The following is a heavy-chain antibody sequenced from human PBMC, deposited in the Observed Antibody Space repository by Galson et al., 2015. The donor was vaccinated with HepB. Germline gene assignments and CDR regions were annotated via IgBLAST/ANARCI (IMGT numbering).Heavy chain of an antibody. CDR2: ISYDGSNE. J-gene: IGHJ6*02. Sequence: SLRLSCAASGFTFRTYGMHWVRQAPGKGLEWVAVISYDGSNEYYADSVKGRFTISRDNSKNTLYFQMNSLRAEDTAVYYCAKDDYGMDVWGPGTTVTVSS. CDR3: AKDDYGMDV. CDR1: GFTFRTYG. V-gene: IGHV3-30*18.